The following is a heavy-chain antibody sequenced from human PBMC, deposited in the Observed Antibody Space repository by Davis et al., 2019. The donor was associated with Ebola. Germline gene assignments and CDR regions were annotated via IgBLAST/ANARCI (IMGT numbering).Heavy chain of an antibody. J-gene: IGHJ2*01. Sequence: GESLKISCAASGFTFSNAWMSWVRQAPGKGLEWVGRITTNTDGGTTDYAAPVKGRFTISRDDSKNTLYLQMNSLRAEDTAVYYCARHVNGDFWYFDLWGRGTRVTVSS. V-gene: IGHV3-15*01. CDR3: ARHVNGDFWYFDL. CDR2: ITTNTDGGTT. CDR1: GFTFSNAW. D-gene: IGHD4-17*01.